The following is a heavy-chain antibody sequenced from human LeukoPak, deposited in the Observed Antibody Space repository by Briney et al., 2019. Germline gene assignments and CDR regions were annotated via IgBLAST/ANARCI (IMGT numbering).Heavy chain of an antibody. CDR2: ISYDGSNK. J-gene: IGHJ4*02. Sequence: GGSLRLSCAASGFTFSSYGMHWVRQAPGKGLEWVAVISYDGSNKYYADSVKGRFTISRDNAKNSLYLQMNSLRAEDTAVYYCARAWLDGSGWYAGPTDYWGQGTLVTVSS. V-gene: IGHV3-30*03. CDR1: GFTFSSYG. CDR3: ARAWLDGSGWYAGPTDY. D-gene: IGHD6-19*01.